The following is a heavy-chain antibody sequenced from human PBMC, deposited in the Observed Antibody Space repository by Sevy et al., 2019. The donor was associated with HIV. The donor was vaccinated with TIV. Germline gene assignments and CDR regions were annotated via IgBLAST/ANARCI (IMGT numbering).Heavy chain of an antibody. CDR2: ISAYNGNT. Sequence: ASVKVSCKASGYTFTSYGISWVRQAPGQGLEWMGWISAYNGNTNYAQKLQGRVTMTTDRSTSTAYMELRSLRSDDTAVYYCARGSSSWPLDAFDIWGQGTMVTVSS. CDR1: GYTFTSYG. V-gene: IGHV1-18*01. J-gene: IGHJ3*02. D-gene: IGHD6-13*01. CDR3: ARGSSSWPLDAFDI.